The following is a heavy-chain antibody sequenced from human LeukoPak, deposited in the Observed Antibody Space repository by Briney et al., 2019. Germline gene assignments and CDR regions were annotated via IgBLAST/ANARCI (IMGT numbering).Heavy chain of an antibody. V-gene: IGHV4-59*01. Sequence: SETLSLTCTVSGGSISSYYWSWIRQPPGKGLEWIGYIYYSGSTNYNPSLKSRVTISVDTSKNQFSLKLSSVTAADTAVYYCASYVVVAHPGGGSNWFDPWGQGTLVTVSS. CDR3: ASYVVVAHPGGGSNWFDP. CDR2: IYYSGST. D-gene: IGHD2-21*01. CDR1: GGSISSYY. J-gene: IGHJ5*02.